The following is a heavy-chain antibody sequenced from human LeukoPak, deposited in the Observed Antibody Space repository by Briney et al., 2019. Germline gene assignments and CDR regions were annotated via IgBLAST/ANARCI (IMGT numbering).Heavy chain of an antibody. CDR1: GYTFTDYY. V-gene: IGHV1-2*02. CDR2: INPDSGGT. CDR3: ARGGSGWSPSDY. D-gene: IGHD6-19*01. J-gene: IGHJ4*02. Sequence: ASVKVSCKASGYTFTDYYMYWVRQAPGQGLQWMGWINPDSGGTDYAQKFQGRVTMTRDTSITTAYMVLNRLKSDDTAVYYCARGGSGWSPSDYWGQGTLVTVSS.